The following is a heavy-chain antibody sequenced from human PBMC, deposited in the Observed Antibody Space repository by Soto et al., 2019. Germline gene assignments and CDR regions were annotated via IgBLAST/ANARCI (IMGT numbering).Heavy chain of an antibody. CDR1: GFTFSSYS. D-gene: IGHD2-2*01. CDR2: ISSSSSYI. CDR3: ARVGGDQLLGVGAFDI. Sequence: EVQLVESGGGLVKPGGSLRLSCAASGFTFSSYSMNWVRQAPGKGLEWVSSISSSSSYIYYADSVKGRFTISRDNAKNSLYLQMNSLRAEDTAVYYCARVGGDQLLGVGAFDIWGQGTMVTVSS. J-gene: IGHJ3*02. V-gene: IGHV3-21*01.